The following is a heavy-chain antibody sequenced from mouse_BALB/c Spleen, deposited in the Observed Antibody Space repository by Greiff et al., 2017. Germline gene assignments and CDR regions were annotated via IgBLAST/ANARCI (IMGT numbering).Heavy chain of an antibody. CDR2: IDPFNGGT. D-gene: IGHD2-3*01. J-gene: IGHJ2*01. Sequence: EVQLQQSGAELAKPGASVKISCKASGYSFTSYYMHWVKQSHGKSLEWIGYIDPFNGGTSYNQKFKGKATLTVDKSSSTAYMHLSSLTSEDSAVYYCARRDGYYYYFDYWGQGTTLTVSS. CDR3: ARRDGYYYYFDY. CDR1: GYSFTSYY. V-gene: IGHV1-28*01.